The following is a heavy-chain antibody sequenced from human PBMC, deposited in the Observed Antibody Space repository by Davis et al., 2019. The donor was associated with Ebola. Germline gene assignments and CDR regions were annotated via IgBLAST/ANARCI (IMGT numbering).Heavy chain of an antibody. D-gene: IGHD5-12*01. CDR2: ISYDGSNK. J-gene: IGHJ6*04. V-gene: IGHV3-30*18. Sequence: PGGSLRLSCAASGFTFSSCGMHWVRQAPGKGLEWVAVISYDGSNKYYADSVKGRFTISRDNSKNTLYLQMNSLRAEDTAVYYCAKDRDTFGVATIKGGSYYYFYYGMDVWGKGTTVTVSS. CDR3: AKDRDTFGVATIKGGSYYYFYYGMDV. CDR1: GFTFSSCG.